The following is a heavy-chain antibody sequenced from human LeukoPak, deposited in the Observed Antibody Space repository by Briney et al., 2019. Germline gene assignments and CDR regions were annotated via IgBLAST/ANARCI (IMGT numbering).Heavy chain of an antibody. CDR2: MSSGGTT. CDR3: TRDLAAVPGPRMDV. V-gene: IGHV3-23*01. CDR1: GFTFSSYA. D-gene: IGHD6-19*01. J-gene: IGHJ6*02. Sequence: GGSLRLSCAASGFTFSSYAMSWVRQAPGKGLEWVSTMSSGGTTYYGDSVKGRFTISRDNSKNTLYLQMDSLRDDDTAMYFCTRDLAAVPGPRMDVWGQGTTVTVSS.